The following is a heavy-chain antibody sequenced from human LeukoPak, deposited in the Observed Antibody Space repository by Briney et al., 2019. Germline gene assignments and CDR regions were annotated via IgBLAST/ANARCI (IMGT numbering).Heavy chain of an antibody. CDR3: ARRRGTFGGAGYYFSF. J-gene: IGHJ4*02. CDR2: MNPDSGNT. D-gene: IGHD3-16*01. CDR1: GYTFNSYD. V-gene: IGHV1-8*01. Sequence: ASVKVSCKASGYTFNSYDINWVRQVTGQGLEWMGWMNPDSGNTGYAQKFQGRVTMTRNTSISTAYMELSSLRSEDTAVYYCARRRGTFGGAGYYFSFWGQGTLVTVSS.